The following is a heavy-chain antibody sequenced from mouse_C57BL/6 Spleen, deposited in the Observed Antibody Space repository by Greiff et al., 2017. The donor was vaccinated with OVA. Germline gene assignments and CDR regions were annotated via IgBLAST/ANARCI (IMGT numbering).Heavy chain of an antibody. Sequence: VKLQQSGAELARPGASVKLSCKASGYTFTSYGISWVKQRTGQGLEWIGEIYPRSGNTYYNEKFKGKATLTADKSSSTAYMELRSLTSEDSAVYFCARVSGSGYFDYWGQGTTLTVSS. J-gene: IGHJ2*01. CDR2: IYPRSGNT. D-gene: IGHD3-2*02. CDR3: ARVSGSGYFDY. V-gene: IGHV1-81*01. CDR1: GYTFTSYG.